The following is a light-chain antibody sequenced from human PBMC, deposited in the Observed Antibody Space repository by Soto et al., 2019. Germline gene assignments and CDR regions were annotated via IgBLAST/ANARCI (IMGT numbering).Light chain of an antibody. CDR1: QGIGYN. Sequence: DIQMTQSPTSLSASVGDRVTITCRASQGIGYNLAWYQQKPGKVPKVLIYTASTLHSGVPSRFSGSGSGTEFTLTINSLQPEDVANYYCQQYDTYFRYTFGQGTKLDIK. V-gene: IGKV1-27*01. J-gene: IGKJ2*01. CDR3: QQYDTYFRYT. CDR2: TAS.